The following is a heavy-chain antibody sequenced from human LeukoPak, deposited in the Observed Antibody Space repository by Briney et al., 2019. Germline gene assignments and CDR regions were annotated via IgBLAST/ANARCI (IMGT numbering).Heavy chain of an antibody. CDR3: ARDYRCSSTGCYGGFDP. V-gene: IGHV3-21*01. Sequence: PGGSLRLSCAASGFTFSSYSMNWVRQAPGKGLEWVSSISSSSSYIYYADSVKGRFTISRDNAKNSLYLQMNSLRAEDTAVYYCARDYRCSSTGCYGGFDPWGQGTPVTVSS. CDR1: GFTFSSYS. CDR2: ISSSSSYI. J-gene: IGHJ5*02. D-gene: IGHD2-2*01.